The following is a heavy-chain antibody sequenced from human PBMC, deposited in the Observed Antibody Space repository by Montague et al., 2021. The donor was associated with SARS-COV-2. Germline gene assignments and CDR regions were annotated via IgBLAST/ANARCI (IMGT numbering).Heavy chain of an antibody. J-gene: IGHJ4*02. CDR1: GFTFQTYA. Sequence: SLRLSCAASGFTFQTYAMNWVRQAPGKELEWVAVIGGSGDKTHYAASVKGRFTISRDDSECTLYLQMNSLRADDTAVYYCVKGYSGNYWVYFDSWGQGTLVTVSS. V-gene: IGHV3-23*01. CDR2: IGGSGDKT. D-gene: IGHD1-26*01. CDR3: VKGYSGNYWVYFDS.